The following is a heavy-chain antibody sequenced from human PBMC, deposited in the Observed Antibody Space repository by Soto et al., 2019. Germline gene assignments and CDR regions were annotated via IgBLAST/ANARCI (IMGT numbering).Heavy chain of an antibody. V-gene: IGHV4-39*01. CDR1: GGSISSSSYY. CDR3: ARTSVVVAATAFDY. J-gene: IGHJ4*02. D-gene: IGHD2-15*01. Sequence: SETLSLTCTVSGGSISSSSYYWGWIRQPPGKGLEWIGNIYYSGSTYYNPSLKSRVTISVDTSKNQFSLKLSSVTAADTAVYYCARTSVVVAATAFDYWGQGNLVTVSS. CDR2: IYYSGST.